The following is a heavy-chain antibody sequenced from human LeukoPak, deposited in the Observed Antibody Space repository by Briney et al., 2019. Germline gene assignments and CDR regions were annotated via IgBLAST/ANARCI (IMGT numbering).Heavy chain of an antibody. V-gene: IGHV4-34*01. J-gene: IGHJ6*02. D-gene: IGHD5-12*01. CDR3: ASGYSGMYYYYYGMDV. CDR2: INHSGST. CDR1: GGSFSGYY. Sequence: SETLSLTCAVYGGSFSGYYWSRIRQPPGKGLEWIGEINHSGSTNYNPSLKSRVTISVDTSKNQFSLKLSSVTAADTAVYYCASGYSGMYYYYYGMDVWGQGTTVTVSS.